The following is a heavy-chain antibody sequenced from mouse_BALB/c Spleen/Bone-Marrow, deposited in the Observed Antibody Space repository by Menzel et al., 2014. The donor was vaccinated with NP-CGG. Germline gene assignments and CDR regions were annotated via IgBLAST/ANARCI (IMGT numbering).Heavy chain of an antibody. CDR3: ARRDGYDVAWFAY. Sequence: EVKLQESGPDLVKPSQSLSLTCTVTGYSITSGYSWHWIRQFPGNKLEWMGYIHYSGGTNYNPSLKNRISITRDTSKNQFFLQLNSVTTEDTATYYYARRDGYDVAWFAYWGQGTLVTVSA. CDR2: IHYSGGT. V-gene: IGHV3-1*02. CDR1: GYSITSGYS. J-gene: IGHJ3*01. D-gene: IGHD2-2*01.